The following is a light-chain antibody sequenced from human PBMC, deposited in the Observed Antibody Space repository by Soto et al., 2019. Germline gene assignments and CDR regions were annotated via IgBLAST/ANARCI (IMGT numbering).Light chain of an antibody. CDR2: DVS. V-gene: IGLV2-11*01. CDR1: SSDVGGYNY. J-gene: IGLJ1*01. CDR3: CSYAGSYTYV. Sequence: QSVLTQPRSVSGSRGQSVTISWTGTSSDVGGYNYVSWYQQHPGKAPKLMIYDVSKRPSGVPDRFSGSKSGNTASLTISGLQAEDEADYYRCSYAGSYTYVFGTGTKVTVL.